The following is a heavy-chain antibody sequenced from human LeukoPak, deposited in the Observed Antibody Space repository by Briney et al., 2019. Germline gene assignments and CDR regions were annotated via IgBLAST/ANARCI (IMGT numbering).Heavy chain of an antibody. J-gene: IGHJ2*01. CDR1: GGSLSNGDYY. V-gene: IGHV4-30-4*01. Sequence: SQTLSLTCTVSGGSLSNGDYYWSWIRQPPGEGLEWLGYIYYSGSTYFNPSLKSRVTISVDTSKNQFSLKLSSVTAADTAVYYCARDFVDSGSYYRLGHWYFHLGGRSPRVTVPS. D-gene: IGHD1-26*01. CDR2: IYYSGST. CDR3: ARDFVDSGSYYRLGHWYFHL.